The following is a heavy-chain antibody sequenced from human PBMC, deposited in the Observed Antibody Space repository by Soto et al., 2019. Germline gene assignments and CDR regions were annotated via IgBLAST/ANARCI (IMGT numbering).Heavy chain of an antibody. CDR1: GFTFSSYE. CDR3: ARVSRPAPAVEPSFDY. CDR2: ISSTGSTI. D-gene: IGHD2-2*01. V-gene: IGHV3-48*03. Sequence: GGSLRLSCAASGFTFSSYEMNWVRQAPGKGLEWVSYISSTGSTIYYADSVKGRFTISRDNAKNSLYLQMNSLRAEDTAVYYCARVSRPAPAVEPSFDYWGQGTLVTVSS. J-gene: IGHJ4*02.